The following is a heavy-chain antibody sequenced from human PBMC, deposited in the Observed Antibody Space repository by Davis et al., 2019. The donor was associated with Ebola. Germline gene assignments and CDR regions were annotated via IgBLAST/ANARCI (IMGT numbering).Heavy chain of an antibody. J-gene: IGHJ4*02. V-gene: IGHV3-30*12. CDR1: GFTFSSYG. CDR2: ISYDGSNK. D-gene: IGHD3-9*01. CDR3: AKGTGYDILTGYYYFDY. Sequence: GESLKISCAASGFTFSSYGMHWVRQAPGKGLEWVAVISYDGSNKYSADSVKGRFTISRDNSKNTLYLQMNSLRAEDTAVYYCAKGTGYDILTGYYYFDYWGQGTLVTVSS.